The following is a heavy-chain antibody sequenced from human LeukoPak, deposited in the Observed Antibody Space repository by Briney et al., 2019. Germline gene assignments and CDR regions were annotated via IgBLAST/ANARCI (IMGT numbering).Heavy chain of an antibody. CDR2: ISYDGSNK. CDR1: GFTFSSYG. Sequence: GRPLRLSCAASGFTFSSYGMHWVRQAPGKGLEWVAVISYDGSNKYYADSVKGRFTISRDNSKNTLYLQMNSLRAEDTAVYYCAKDRKDYDILTGVMDVWGQGTTVTVSS. D-gene: IGHD3-9*01. V-gene: IGHV3-30*18. J-gene: IGHJ6*02. CDR3: AKDRKDYDILTGVMDV.